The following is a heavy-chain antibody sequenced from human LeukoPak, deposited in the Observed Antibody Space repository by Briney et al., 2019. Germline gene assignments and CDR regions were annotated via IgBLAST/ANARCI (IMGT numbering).Heavy chain of an antibody. Sequence: GASVKVSCKASGYIFTTYGISWVRQAPGQGLEWMGWISGYNDDTNYAQKLQGRVTMTTDTSTSTAYMELRSLTSDDTVVYYCARDHGFSGGSYFDTFDIWGRGTMVTVSS. CDR3: ARDHGFSGGSYFDTFDI. J-gene: IGHJ3*02. D-gene: IGHD1-26*01. CDR2: ISGYNDDT. V-gene: IGHV1-18*01. CDR1: GYIFTTYG.